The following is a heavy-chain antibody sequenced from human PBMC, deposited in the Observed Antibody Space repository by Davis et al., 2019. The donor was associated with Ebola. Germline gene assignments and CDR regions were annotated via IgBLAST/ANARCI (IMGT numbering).Heavy chain of an antibody. V-gene: IGHV4-38-2*02. D-gene: IGHD1-26*01. CDR2: IFQSGNT. Sequence: SETLSLTCTVSGYSISSGYYWGWIRQPPGKGLEWIGSIFQSGNTYYNPSLKSRVTISVDTSKNQFSLKLSSVTAADTAVYYCARDSLGATSLDSWGQGTLVTVSS. J-gene: IGHJ4*02. CDR1: GYSISSGYY. CDR3: ARDSLGATSLDS.